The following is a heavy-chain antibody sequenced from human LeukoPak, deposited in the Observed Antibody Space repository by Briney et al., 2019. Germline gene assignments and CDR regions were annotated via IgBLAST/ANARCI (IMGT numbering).Heavy chain of an antibody. Sequence: GASVKVSCKASGDTFNSYAIAWVRQAPGQGLEWMGGIIPMFGTPDYAAKFQGRVTITADKSTSTVYMHLRSLRSEDTAVYYCARGLVVVRPTSSYYFDYWGQGTLVTVSS. J-gene: IGHJ4*02. V-gene: IGHV1-69*06. CDR3: ARGLVVVRPTSSYYFDY. CDR2: IIPMFGTP. D-gene: IGHD3-22*01. CDR1: GDTFNSYA.